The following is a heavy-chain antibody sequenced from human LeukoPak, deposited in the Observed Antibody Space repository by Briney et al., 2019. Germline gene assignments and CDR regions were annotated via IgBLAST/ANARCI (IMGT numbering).Heavy chain of an antibody. CDR3: ATLTYYYDSSGYYYFDY. J-gene: IGHJ4*02. Sequence: SVTVSCTASGGTFSSYAISWVRQAPGQGLEWMGGIIPIFGTAIYAQKFQGRVTMTEDTSTDTAYMELSSLRSEDTAVYYCATLTYYYDSSGYYYFDYWGQGTLVTVSS. CDR2: IIPIFGTA. V-gene: IGHV1-69*06. CDR1: GGTFSSYA. D-gene: IGHD3-22*01.